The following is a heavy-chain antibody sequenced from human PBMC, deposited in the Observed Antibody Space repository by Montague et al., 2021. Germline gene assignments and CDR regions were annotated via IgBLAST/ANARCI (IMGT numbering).Heavy chain of an antibody. CDR2: IFHSGST. D-gene: IGHD2/OR15-2a*01. CDR1: GYSISSGYY. Sequence: SETLSLTRTVSGYSISSGYYWGWIRQPPGKGLEWIGSIFHSGSTXYNPSLKSRVTISVDTSKNQFSLKLTSVTAADTALYYCARDRSRHHSMAFVASDHYFYMDVWGTGTTVAVSS. J-gene: IGHJ6*03. V-gene: IGHV4-38-2*02. CDR3: ARDRSRHHSMAFVASDHYFYMDV.